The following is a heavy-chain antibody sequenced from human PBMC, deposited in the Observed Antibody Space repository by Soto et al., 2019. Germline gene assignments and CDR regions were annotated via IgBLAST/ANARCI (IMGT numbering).Heavy chain of an antibody. J-gene: IGHJ4*02. CDR2: INHRETT. CDR1: GGSFSGYY. V-gene: IGHV4-34*01. Sequence: SETLSLTCAVYGGSFSGYYWSWIRQPPGKGLEGIGEINHRETTNYNPSLKSRVTISVDTSKDQFSLKLSSVTAADTAVYYCGRGSRGGYDCFDYWGQGTLVTVSS. D-gene: IGHD5-12*01. CDR3: GRGSRGGYDCFDY.